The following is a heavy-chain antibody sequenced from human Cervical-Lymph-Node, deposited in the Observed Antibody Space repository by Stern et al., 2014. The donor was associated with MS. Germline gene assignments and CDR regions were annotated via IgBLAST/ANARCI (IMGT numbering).Heavy chain of an antibody. CDR2: IYPGDSDT. V-gene: IGHV5-51*03. D-gene: IGHD5-18*01. Sequence: EVQLVESGAEVKKPGESLKISCKGSGYSFATYWIGWVRQMPGKGLEWMGIIYPGDSDTRYRPSFQGQVTISHDKTISPAYLHWSSLKASDTAMYYCARPGDDTAKYGLDVWGQGTTVTVSS. J-gene: IGHJ6*02. CDR3: ARPGDDTAKYGLDV. CDR1: GYSFATYW.